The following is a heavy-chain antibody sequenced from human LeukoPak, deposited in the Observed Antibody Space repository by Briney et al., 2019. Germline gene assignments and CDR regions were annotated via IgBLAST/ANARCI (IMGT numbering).Heavy chain of an antibody. CDR1: GYTFTGYY. V-gene: IGHV1-8*02. CDR3: ASYYYGSGSKWPTQKYYYYGMDV. J-gene: IGHJ6*02. CDR2: MNPNSGNT. Sequence: GASVKVSCKASGYTFTGYYMHWVRQAPGQGLAWMGWMNPNSGNTGYAQKFQGRVTMTRNTSISTAYMELSSLRSEDTAVYYCASYYYGSGSKWPTQKYYYYGMDVWGQGTTVTVSS. D-gene: IGHD3-10*01.